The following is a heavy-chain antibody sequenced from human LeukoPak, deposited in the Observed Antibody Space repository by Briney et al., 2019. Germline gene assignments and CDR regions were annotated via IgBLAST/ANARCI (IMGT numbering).Heavy chain of an antibody. CDR3: ARQGVYYSDSSAFYY. CDR1: GYRFTNYW. J-gene: IGHJ4*02. Sequence: PGESLKISWKGSGYRFTNYWIGWVRQMPGKGLELMGSIYPGDSDTRYSPSFQGQVTISADKSITTAYLHWGSLKASDTAIYYCARQGVYYSDSSAFYYWGQGTLVTVSS. V-gene: IGHV5-51*01. CDR2: IYPGDSDT. D-gene: IGHD3-22*01.